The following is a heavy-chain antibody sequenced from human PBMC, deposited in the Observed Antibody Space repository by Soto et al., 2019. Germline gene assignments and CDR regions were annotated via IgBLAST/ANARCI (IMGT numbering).Heavy chain of an antibody. CDR1: GFTFSKYA. CDR3: ASSTMIVVITA. CDR2: ISGSDNRT. Sequence: GGSLRLSCAASGFTFSKYAMNWVRQAPGKGLEWISIISGSDNRTYYADSVKGRFTISRDNSQNTLYLQMNSLRADDTAIYYCASSTMIVVITAWGQGTLVTVSS. J-gene: IGHJ5*02. D-gene: IGHD3-22*01. V-gene: IGHV3-23*01.